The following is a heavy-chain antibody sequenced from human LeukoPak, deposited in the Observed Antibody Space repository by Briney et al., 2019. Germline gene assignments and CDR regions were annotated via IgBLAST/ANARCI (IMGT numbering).Heavy chain of an antibody. J-gene: IGHJ3*02. D-gene: IGHD3-22*01. Sequence: GGSLRLSCAASGFTVSSNYMSWARQAPGKGLEWVSVIYSGGSTYYADSVKGRFTISRDNSKNTLYLQMNSLRAEDTAVYYCTTELYYYDSSGYRPPDAFDIWGQGTMVTVSS. CDR3: TTELYYYDSSGYRPPDAFDI. V-gene: IGHV3-53*01. CDR1: GFTVSSNY. CDR2: IYSGGST.